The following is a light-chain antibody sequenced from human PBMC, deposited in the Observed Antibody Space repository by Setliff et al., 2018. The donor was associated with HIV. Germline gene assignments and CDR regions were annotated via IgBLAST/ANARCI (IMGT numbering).Light chain of an antibody. CDR3: SSYTSSGAPSYV. V-gene: IGLV2-14*01. CDR1: IDPYNS. CDR2: EVS. J-gene: IGLJ1*01. Sequence: QSVLTQPASVSGSPGQSITVSCTDIDPYNSVPWYQQLPGKAPKLILYEVSVRPSGISHRFAGSKSDNTASLTISGLEAVDEGSYYCSSYTSSGAPSYVFGTGTKVTVL.